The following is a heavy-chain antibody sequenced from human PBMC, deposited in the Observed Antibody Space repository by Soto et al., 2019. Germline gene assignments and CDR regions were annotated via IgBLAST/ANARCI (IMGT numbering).Heavy chain of an antibody. D-gene: IGHD3-22*01. J-gene: IGHJ4*02. CDR2: IIPIFGTA. Sequence: QVQLVQSGAEVKKPGSSVKVSCKASGGTFSSYAISWVRQAPGQGLEWMGGIIPIFGTANYAQKFQGRVTITADESTSTAYMELSSLRSEDTAVYYCARASPATSSSYYYDSSGSPFGYWGQGTLVTVSS. V-gene: IGHV1-69*01. CDR1: GGTFSSYA. CDR3: ARASPATSSSYYYDSSGSPFGY.